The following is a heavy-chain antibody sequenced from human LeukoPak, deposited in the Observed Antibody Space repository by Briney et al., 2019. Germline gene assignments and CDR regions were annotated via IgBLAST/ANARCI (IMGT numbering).Heavy chain of an antibody. Sequence: GGTLRLSCAASGFTFRSYEMNWVRQAPGKGLEWVSFISGGSGTIYYAYSMKGRFTISRDNAKNSLYLQMNSLRVEDTAVYYCARDRDYGDYRPVSFDLWGQGTLVTVSS. CDR1: GFTFRSYE. V-gene: IGHV3-48*03. CDR3: ARDRDYGDYRPVSFDL. CDR2: ISGGSGTI. D-gene: IGHD4-17*01. J-gene: IGHJ5*02.